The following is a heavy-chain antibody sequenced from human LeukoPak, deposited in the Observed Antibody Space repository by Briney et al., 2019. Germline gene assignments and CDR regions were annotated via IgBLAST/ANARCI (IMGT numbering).Heavy chain of an antibody. V-gene: IGHV3-23*01. J-gene: IGHJ4*02. CDR1: GFSFSSYA. Sequence: PAAGSLILSCAGSGFSFSSYAMSWIRQAPGKGLEWVSAISGSGGSTYYADSMKGRFIISKDNSNHMPYLQMTMLTADATALYCCAKGPAWGPRYFYFCGWGKGALVT. D-gene: IGHD3-16*01. CDR2: ISGSGGST. CDR3: AKGPAWGPRYFYFCG.